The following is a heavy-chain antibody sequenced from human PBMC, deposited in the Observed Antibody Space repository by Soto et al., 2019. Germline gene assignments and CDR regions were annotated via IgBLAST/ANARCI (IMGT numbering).Heavy chain of an antibody. V-gene: IGHV3-11*06. D-gene: IGHD4-17*01. CDR3: AMGDYGRY. Sequence: QVQLVESGGGLVKPGTSLRLSCAASGFTFSDHYMSWIRQAPGKGLEWLSHISARSTYTNYGDSVKGRFSISRDNVNQTVFLXXXSXRXXXTXIXYCAMGDYGRYWGPGTLVTVSS. J-gene: IGHJ4*02. CDR2: ISARSTYT. CDR1: GFTFSDHY.